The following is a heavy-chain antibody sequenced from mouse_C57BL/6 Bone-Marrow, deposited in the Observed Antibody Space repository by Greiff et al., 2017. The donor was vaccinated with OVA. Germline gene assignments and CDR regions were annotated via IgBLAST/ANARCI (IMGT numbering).Heavy chain of an antibody. CDR3: ARSRGLRRWFAY. CDR1: GYTFTNYW. D-gene: IGHD2-4*01. J-gene: IGHJ3*01. Sequence: QVQLQQSGAELVRPGTSVKMSCKASGYTFTNYWIGWAKQRPGHGLEWIGDIYPGGGYTNYNAKFKGKATLTADKSSSTAYMQFSSLTSEDSAIYCCARSRGLRRWFAYWGKGTLVTVSA. CDR2: IYPGGGYT. V-gene: IGHV1-63*01.